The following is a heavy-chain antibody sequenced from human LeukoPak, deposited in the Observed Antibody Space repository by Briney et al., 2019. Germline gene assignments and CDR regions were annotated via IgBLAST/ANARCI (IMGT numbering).Heavy chain of an antibody. CDR2: ISHDGTNK. Sequence: GGSLRLSCVASGFTFSSYAMHWVRQAPGKGLEWVAFISHDGTNKYYADSVKGRFTISRDNSKNTLYLQMNSLRAEDTAVYYCAREADCSSTSCYAPYFDYWGQGTLVTVSS. D-gene: IGHD2-2*01. CDR1: GFTFSSYA. J-gene: IGHJ4*02. CDR3: AREADCSSTSCYAPYFDY. V-gene: IGHV3-30*14.